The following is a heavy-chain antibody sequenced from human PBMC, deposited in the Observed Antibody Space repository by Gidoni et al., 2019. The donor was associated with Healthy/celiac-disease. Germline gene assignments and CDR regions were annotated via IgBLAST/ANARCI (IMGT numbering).Heavy chain of an antibody. Sequence: QLQLQESGPGLVKPSETLSLTCTVSGRSISRSSYYWGWIRQPPGKGLEWIGSIYYSGSTFYNPSLKSRVTISVDTSKNQFSLKLSSVTAADTAVYYCARQAYYDSSGYYSINWFDPWGQGTVVTVSS. CDR2: IYYSGST. J-gene: IGHJ5*02. D-gene: IGHD3-22*01. V-gene: IGHV4-39*01. CDR1: GRSISRSSYY. CDR3: ARQAYYDSSGYYSINWFDP.